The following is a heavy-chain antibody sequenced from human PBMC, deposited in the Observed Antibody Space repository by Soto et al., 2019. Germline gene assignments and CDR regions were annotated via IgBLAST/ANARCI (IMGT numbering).Heavy chain of an antibody. D-gene: IGHD3-3*01. J-gene: IGHJ6*02. Sequence: ASVKVSCKASGYTFTSYGISWVRQAPGQGLEWMGWISAYNGNTNYAQKLQGRVTMTTDTSTSTAYMELRSLRSDDTAVYYCASNYYYFLSGSDYYSYDIDVRCLGTSVTVS. CDR1: GYTFTSYG. V-gene: IGHV1-18*01. CDR3: ASNYYYFLSGSDYYSYDIDV. CDR2: ISAYNGNT.